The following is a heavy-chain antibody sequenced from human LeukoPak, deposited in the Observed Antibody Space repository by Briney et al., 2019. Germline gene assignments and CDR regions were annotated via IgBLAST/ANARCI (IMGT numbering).Heavy chain of an antibody. CDR1: GGPFSGYY. D-gene: IGHD3-9*01. CDR2: INHSGST. J-gene: IGHJ4*02. Sequence: SETLSLTCAVYGGPFSGYYWSWIRQPPGKGLEWIGEINHSGSTNYNPSLKSRVTISVDTSKNQFSLKLSSVTAADTAVYYCARGGYDILTGYFDYWGQGTLVTVSS. CDR3: ARGGYDILTGYFDY. V-gene: IGHV4-34*01.